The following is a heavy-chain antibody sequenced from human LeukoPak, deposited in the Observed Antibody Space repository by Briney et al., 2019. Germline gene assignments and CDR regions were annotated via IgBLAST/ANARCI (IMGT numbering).Heavy chain of an antibody. CDR1: GFTFSSYA. J-gene: IGHJ4*02. CDR2: ISSSGGST. D-gene: IGHD4-17*01. Sequence: PGGSLRLSCAASGFTFSSYAMSWVRQAPGKGLEWVSAISSSGGSTYYADSVKGRFTISRDNSKNTLYLQMNSLRVEDTAVYYCVRGFDYGFHYWGQGTLVTVSS. V-gene: IGHV3-23*01. CDR3: VRGFDYGFHY.